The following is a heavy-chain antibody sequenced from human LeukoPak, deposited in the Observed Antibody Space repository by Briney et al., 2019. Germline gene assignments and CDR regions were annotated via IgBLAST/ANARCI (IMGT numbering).Heavy chain of an antibody. J-gene: IGHJ4*02. V-gene: IGHV1-69*04. D-gene: IGHD1-7*01. Sequence: SVKVSCKASGGTFSSYAISWVRQAPGQGLEWMGRIIPILGIANYAQKFQGRVTITADKSTSTAYMELSSLRSEDTAVYYCARGGTTAAPFDYWGQGTLVTVSS. CDR2: IIPILGIA. CDR3: ARGGTTAAPFDY. CDR1: GGTFSSYA.